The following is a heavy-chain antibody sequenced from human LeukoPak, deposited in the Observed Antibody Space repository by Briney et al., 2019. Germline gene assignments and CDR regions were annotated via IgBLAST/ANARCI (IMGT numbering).Heavy chain of an antibody. V-gene: IGHV3-23*01. CDR2: ISGSGGST. J-gene: IGHJ5*02. CDR1: GGSFSGYY. Sequence: PSETLSLTCAVYGGSFSGYYWSWVRQAPGKGLEWVSAISGSGGSTYYADSVKGRFTISRDNSKNTLYLQMNSLRAEDTAVYYCAASASPTYYDFWSGYSNWFDPWGQGTLVTVSS. CDR3: AASASPTYYDFWSGYSNWFDP. D-gene: IGHD3-3*01.